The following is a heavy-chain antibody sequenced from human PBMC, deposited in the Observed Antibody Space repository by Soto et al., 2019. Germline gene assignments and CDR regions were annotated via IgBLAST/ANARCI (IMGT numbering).Heavy chain of an antibody. CDR3: ARGPPSSVQLAEFLLGPYFDP. CDR2: VYQSGST. D-gene: IGHD3-10*01. Sequence: SETLSLTCTVSGGSISSGYWSWVRQPPGKGLEWLGEVYQSGSTNYNPSVKNRITISLDKSKNQFSLELTSVTAADTAVYYCARGPPSSVQLAEFLLGPYFDPWGQGTLVTVSS. V-gene: IGHV4-4*02. CDR1: GGSISSGYW. J-gene: IGHJ5*02.